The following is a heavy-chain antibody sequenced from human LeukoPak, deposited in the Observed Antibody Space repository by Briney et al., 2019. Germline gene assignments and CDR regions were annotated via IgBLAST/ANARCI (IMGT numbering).Heavy chain of an antibody. V-gene: IGHV3-66*02. CDR1: GFTVSTSY. D-gene: IGHD4/OR15-4a*01. CDR3: ATKYGES. J-gene: IGHJ5*02. CDR2: IWIDGTT. Sequence: PGGSLRLSCVVSGFTVSTSYMAWVRQAPGKGLECVSLIWIDGTTHYADSVTGRFTISGDNSKNTLYLQMNSLRPEDTAVYYCATKYGESWGQGTLVTVSS.